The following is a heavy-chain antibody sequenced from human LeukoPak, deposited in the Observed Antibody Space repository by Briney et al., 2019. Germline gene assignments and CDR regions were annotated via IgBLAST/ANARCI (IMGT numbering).Heavy chain of an antibody. Sequence: SEPLTLPCTVSGRSISSSSYHWSWSRQPPGKGVEWIWYIYYSRSTNYSPSLKSRVTISVDTSKIQFSLKLSSVPAADTAVYYCARVYYYDSSGYYYNQAYYFDYWGQGTLVTVSS. J-gene: IGHJ4*02. V-gene: IGHV4-61*01. CDR3: ARVYYYDSSGYYYNQAYYFDY. CDR1: GRSISSSSYH. D-gene: IGHD3-22*01. CDR2: IYYSRST.